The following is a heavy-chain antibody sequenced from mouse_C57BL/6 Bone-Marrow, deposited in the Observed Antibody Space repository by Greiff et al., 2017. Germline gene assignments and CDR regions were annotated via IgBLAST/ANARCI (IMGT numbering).Heavy chain of an antibody. J-gene: IGHJ4*01. Sequence: EVQGVESGAELVRPGASVKLSCTASGFNIKDDYMHWVKQRPEQGLEWIGWIDPENGDTEYASKFQGKATITADTSSNTAYLQLSSLTSEDTAVYYCTPYYYAMDYWGQGTSATVSS. V-gene: IGHV14-4*01. CDR1: GFNIKDDY. CDR3: TPYYYAMDY. CDR2: IDPENGDT.